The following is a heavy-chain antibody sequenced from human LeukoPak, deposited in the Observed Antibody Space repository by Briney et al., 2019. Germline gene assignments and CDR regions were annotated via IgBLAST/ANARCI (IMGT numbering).Heavy chain of an antibody. CDR2: ISGSGGST. D-gene: IGHD6-13*01. V-gene: IGHV3-23*01. CDR3: AKDPRTSSSRWYELGWFDP. Sequence: GGSLRLSCAASGFTFSSYAMSWVRQAPGKGLEWVSAISGSGGSTYYADSVKGRFTISRDNSKNTLYLQMNSLRAEDTAVYYCAKDPRTSSSRWYELGWFDPWGQGTLVTVSS. J-gene: IGHJ5*02. CDR1: GFTFSSYA.